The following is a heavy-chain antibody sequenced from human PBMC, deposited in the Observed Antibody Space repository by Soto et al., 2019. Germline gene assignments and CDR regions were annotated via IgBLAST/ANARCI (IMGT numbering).Heavy chain of an antibody. V-gene: IGHV3-48*02. Sequence: EVQLVESGGGLVQPGGSLRLSCAASGFTFSNYNMNWVRQAPGEGLEWVSFISSDGSSIRYADSVKGRFTISRDNAKNSLYLQMNSLRDEDTAVYYCARDPYYYDNSGYYPKDYWGQGTLVTVSS. D-gene: IGHD3-22*01. J-gene: IGHJ4*02. CDR2: ISSDGSSI. CDR3: ARDPYYYDNSGYYPKDY. CDR1: GFTFSNYN.